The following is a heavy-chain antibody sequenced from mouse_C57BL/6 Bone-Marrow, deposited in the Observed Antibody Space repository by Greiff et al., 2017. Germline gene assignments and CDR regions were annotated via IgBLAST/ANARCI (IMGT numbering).Heavy chain of an antibody. CDR3: ARQFAY. J-gene: IGHJ3*01. CDR1: GYTFTSYW. Sequence: VQLQQSGAELVMPGASVKLSCKASGYTFTSYWMHWVKQRPGQGLEWIGEIDPSDSYTNYNQKFKGKSTLTVDKSSSTAYMQLSSLTSEDSAVYYCARQFAYWGQGTLGTVSA. V-gene: IGHV1-69*01. CDR2: IDPSDSYT.